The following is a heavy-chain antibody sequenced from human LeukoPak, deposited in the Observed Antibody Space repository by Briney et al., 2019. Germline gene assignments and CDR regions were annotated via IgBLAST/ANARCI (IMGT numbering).Heavy chain of an antibody. CDR1: GFTFSSYA. CDR3: ARGAPYDFWSGYYDALIYYYAMDV. D-gene: IGHD3-3*01. Sequence: GGSLRLSCSASGFTFSSYAIHWVRQAPGKGLEWVAVISYDGSSIYYADSVRGRFTISRDNSKNTVYLQINSLRTEDTAVYSCARGAPYDFWSGYYDALIYYYAMDVWGQGTTVTVSS. V-gene: IGHV3-30-3*01. J-gene: IGHJ6*02. CDR2: ISYDGSSI.